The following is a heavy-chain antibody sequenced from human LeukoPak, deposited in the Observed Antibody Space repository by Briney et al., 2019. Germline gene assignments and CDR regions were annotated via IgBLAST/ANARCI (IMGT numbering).Heavy chain of an antibody. J-gene: IGHJ4*02. CDR1: GYSFTSYW. Sequence: GGSLQISCKGSGYSFTSYWIGWVRQLPGKGLEWMGIIYPGDSDTRYSPSFQGQVTISADKSITTAYLQWSSLKASDTAMYYCARNPHRDSSSWIFDYWGQGTLVTVSS. V-gene: IGHV5-51*01. CDR3: ARNPHRDSSSWIFDY. D-gene: IGHD6-13*01. CDR2: IYPGDSDT.